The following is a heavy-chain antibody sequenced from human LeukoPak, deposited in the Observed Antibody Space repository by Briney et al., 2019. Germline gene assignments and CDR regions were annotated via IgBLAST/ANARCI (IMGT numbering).Heavy chain of an antibody. D-gene: IGHD4-17*01. J-gene: IGHJ3*02. CDR1: GFTFGDYA. CDR3: TRVPFHGDYAGRAFDI. V-gene: IGHV3-49*04. CDR2: IRSKAYGGTT. Sequence: PGGSLRLSCTASGFTFGDYAMSWVRQAPGKGLEWVGFIRSKAYGGTTEYAASVKGRFTISRDDSKSIAYLQMNSLKTEDTAVYYCTRVPFHGDYAGRAFDIWGQGTMVTVSS.